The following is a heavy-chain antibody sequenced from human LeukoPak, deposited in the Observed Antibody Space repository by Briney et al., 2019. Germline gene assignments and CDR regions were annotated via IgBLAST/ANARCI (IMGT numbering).Heavy chain of an antibody. D-gene: IGHD4-23*01. CDR1: GGSISSYY. CDR3: ARELGGNSLAFDI. Sequence: SETLSLTCTLSGGSISSYYWSWIRQPPGKGLEWIGYIYYSGSTNYNPSLKSRVTISVDTSKNQFSLKLSSVTAADTAVYYCARELGGNSLAFDIWGQGTMVTVSS. V-gene: IGHV4-59*01. J-gene: IGHJ3*02. CDR2: IYYSGST.